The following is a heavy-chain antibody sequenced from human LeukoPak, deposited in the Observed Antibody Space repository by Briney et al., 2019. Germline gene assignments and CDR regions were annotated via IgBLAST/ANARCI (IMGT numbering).Heavy chain of an antibody. CDR2: INPSGGST. J-gene: IGHJ6*03. CDR1: GYTFTSYY. CDR3: ARGDTSGGSSGYMDV. V-gene: IGHV1-46*01. Sequence: ASVKVSCKASGYTFTSYYMHWVRQAPGQGLEWMGIINPSGGSTSYAQKFQGRVTMTRDMSTSTVYMELSSLRSEDTAVYYCARGDTSGGSSGYMDVWGKGTTVTVSS. D-gene: IGHD6-25*01.